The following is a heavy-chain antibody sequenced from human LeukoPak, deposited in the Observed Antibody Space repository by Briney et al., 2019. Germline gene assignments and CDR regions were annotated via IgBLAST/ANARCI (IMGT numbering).Heavy chain of an antibody. Sequence: SETLSLTCTVSGGSISSSSYYWGWIRQPPGKGLEWIGSIYYSGSTYYNPSLKSRVTISVDTSKNQFSLKLSSVTAADTAVYYCARGYSYAPEDYWGQGTLVTVSS. D-gene: IGHD5-18*01. V-gene: IGHV4-39*07. CDR3: ARGYSYAPEDY. CDR1: GGSISSSSYY. CDR2: IYYSGST. J-gene: IGHJ4*02.